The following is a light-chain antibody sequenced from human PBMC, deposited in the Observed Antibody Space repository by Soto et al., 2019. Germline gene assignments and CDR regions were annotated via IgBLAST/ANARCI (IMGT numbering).Light chain of an antibody. V-gene: IGKV3-15*01. CDR1: QSVSSN. Sequence: EKVMTQSPATLSVSPGERATLSCRASQSVSSNLAWYQHKPGQAPRLLIYGASTRATGIPARFSGSGSGTEFTLTISSLQSEDFAVYYCQQYNNWPPYTFGQGTKLEIK. J-gene: IGKJ2*01. CDR2: GAS. CDR3: QQYNNWPPYT.